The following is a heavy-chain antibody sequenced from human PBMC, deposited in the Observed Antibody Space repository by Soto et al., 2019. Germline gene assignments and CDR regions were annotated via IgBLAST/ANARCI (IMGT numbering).Heavy chain of an antibody. CDR2: MNPNSGNT. CDR1: GXXXXXXX. V-gene: IGHV1-8*01. D-gene: IGHD4-17*01. J-gene: IGHJ4*02. Sequence: QVQLVQSGAEVKKPGASVKVSCKASGXXXXXXXXXXXRKATGQGLEWMGWMNPNSGNTGYAQKFQXRVTMTXNTSXSXAYMELXSMRSEDTAMYYCARSTNDYGDRHCGQGTLVTVSS. CDR3: ARSTNDYGDRH.